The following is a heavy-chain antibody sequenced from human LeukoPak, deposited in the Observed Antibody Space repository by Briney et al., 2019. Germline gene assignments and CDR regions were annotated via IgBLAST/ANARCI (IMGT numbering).Heavy chain of an antibody. CDR2: LNPSGIYI. CDR1: GFTFNNYD. J-gene: IGHJ4*02. D-gene: IGHD3-16*02. Sequence: GGSLRLSCAASGFTFNNYDIHWVRQAPGKGLEWVSSLNPSGIYIYYADSVKGRFTISRDNAKNLLYLQMNSLRPEDTAVYYCAKDHDYVWGSYRYPNYWGQGTLVTVSS. CDR3: AKDHDYVWGSYRYPNY. V-gene: IGHV3-21*01.